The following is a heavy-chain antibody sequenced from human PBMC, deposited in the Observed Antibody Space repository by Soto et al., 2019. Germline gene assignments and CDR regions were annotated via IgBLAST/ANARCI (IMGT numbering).Heavy chain of an antibody. Sequence: PGGSLRLSCAASEFIFPTYAMTWVRQAPGKGLEWVSSISVSTDDTFYADSVKGRFTISRDNSKNTLFLQMNSLRAEDTAVYYCAKEVFGVVAGSGLDTWGQGALVTVSS. CDR1: EFIFPTYA. D-gene: IGHD2-15*01. V-gene: IGHV3-23*01. CDR2: ISVSTDDT. CDR3: AKEVFGVVAGSGLDT. J-gene: IGHJ5*02.